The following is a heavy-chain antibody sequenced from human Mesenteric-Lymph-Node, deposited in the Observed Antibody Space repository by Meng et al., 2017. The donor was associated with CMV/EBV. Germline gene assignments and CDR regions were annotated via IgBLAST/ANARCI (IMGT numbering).Heavy chain of an antibody. CDR1: GFTFSSYS. Sequence: GGSLRLSCAASGFTFSSYSMNWVRQAPGKGLEWVSSISSSSSYIYYADSVKGRFTISRDNAKNSLYLQMNSLRAEDTAVYYCARDSCGGDCCDVWGQGTTVTVSS. J-gene: IGHJ6*02. CDR3: ARDSCGGDCCDV. CDR2: ISSSSSYI. D-gene: IGHD2-21*01. V-gene: IGHV3-21*01.